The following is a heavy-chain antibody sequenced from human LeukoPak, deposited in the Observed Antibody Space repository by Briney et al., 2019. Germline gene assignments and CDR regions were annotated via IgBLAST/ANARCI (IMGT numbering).Heavy chain of an antibody. J-gene: IGHJ3*02. V-gene: IGHV1-69*06. CDR1: GGTFSSYA. CDR2: IIPIFGTA. CDR3: ATQGAGYYKGYDAFDI. Sequence: GASVKVSCKASGGTFSSYAISWVRQAPGQGLEWMGGIIPIFGTAIYAQKFQGRVTMTEDTSTDTAYMELSSLRSEDTAVYYCATQGAGYYKGYDAFDIWGQGTMVTVSS. D-gene: IGHD3-9*01.